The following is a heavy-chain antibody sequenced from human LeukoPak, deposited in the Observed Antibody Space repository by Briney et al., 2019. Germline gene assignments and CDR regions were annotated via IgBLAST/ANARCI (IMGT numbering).Heavy chain of an antibody. J-gene: IGHJ4*02. CDR3: ATSRMIVPAATHFDY. D-gene: IGHD2-2*01. CDR1: GYTLTELS. CDR2: FGPEDGET. Sequence: ASVKVSCKVSGYTLTELSMHWVRQAPGKGLEWMGGFGPEDGETIYAQKFQGRVTMTEDTSTDTAYMELSSLRSEDTAVYYCATSRMIVPAATHFDYWGQGTLVTVSS. V-gene: IGHV1-24*01.